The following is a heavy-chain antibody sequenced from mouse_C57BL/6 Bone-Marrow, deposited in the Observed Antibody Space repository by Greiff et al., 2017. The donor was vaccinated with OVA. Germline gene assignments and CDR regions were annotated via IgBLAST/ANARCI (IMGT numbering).Heavy chain of an antibody. V-gene: IGHV1-81*01. Sequence: VQLQQSGAELARPGASVKLSCKASGYTFTSYGISWVQQRTGQGLEWIGEIYPRSGNTYYNEKFKGKATLTADKSSSTAYVELRSLTSEDSSVYFCAREEATTVVAPFDYWGQGTTLTVSS. CDR3: AREEATTVVAPFDY. CDR2: IYPRSGNT. CDR1: GYTFTSYG. D-gene: IGHD1-1*01. J-gene: IGHJ2*01.